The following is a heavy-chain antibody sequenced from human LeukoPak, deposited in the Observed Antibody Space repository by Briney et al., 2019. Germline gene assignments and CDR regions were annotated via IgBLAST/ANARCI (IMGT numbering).Heavy chain of an antibody. J-gene: IGHJ3*02. CDR3: ARDPGADDAFDI. D-gene: IGHD3-10*01. Sequence: PSEALSLTCTVSGGSIRSSTDYWGWIRQPPGKELEWIGSIYYSGSTYYSPSLKSRVTISLDTSRNQFSLKLSSVTAADTAVYYCARDPGADDAFDIWGQGTMVTVSS. V-gene: IGHV4-39*07. CDR2: IYYSGST. CDR1: GGSIRSSTDY.